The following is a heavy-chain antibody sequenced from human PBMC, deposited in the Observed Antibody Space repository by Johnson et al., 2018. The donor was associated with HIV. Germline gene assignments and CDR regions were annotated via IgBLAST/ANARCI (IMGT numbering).Heavy chain of an antibody. CDR2: INWNGGST. Sequence: EVLLLESGGGVVRPGGSLRLSCAASGFTFDDYGMSWVRQAPGKGLEWVSGINWNGGSTGYADSVKGRFTISRDNAKNSLYLQVNSLRAEDTALYYCARDGQLRTGDAFDIWGQGTMVTVSS. CDR1: GFTFDDYG. V-gene: IGHV3-20*04. D-gene: IGHD6-6*01. J-gene: IGHJ3*02. CDR3: ARDGQLRTGDAFDI.